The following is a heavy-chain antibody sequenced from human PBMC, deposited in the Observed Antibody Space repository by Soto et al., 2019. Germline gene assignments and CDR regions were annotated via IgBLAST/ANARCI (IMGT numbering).Heavy chain of an antibody. CDR1: GYTFTSYY. CDR2: INPSGGST. V-gene: IGHV1-46*01. D-gene: IGHD2-21*02. CDR3: ARDRFVVTAIQNWFDP. J-gene: IGHJ5*02. Sequence: ASVKVSCKASGYTFTSYYMHWVRQAPGQGLEWMGIINPSGGSTSYAQKLQGRVTMTRDTSMSTVYMELSSLSFEDTAVYFCARDRFVVTAIQNWFDPWGQGTLVTVSS.